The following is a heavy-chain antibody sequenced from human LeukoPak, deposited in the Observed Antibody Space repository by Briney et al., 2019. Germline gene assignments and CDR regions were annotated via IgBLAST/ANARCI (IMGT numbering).Heavy chain of an antibody. V-gene: IGHV3-53*01. Sequence: GGSLRLSCAASGFTFNNYGMHWVRQAPGKGLEWVSVIYSGGSTYYADSVKGRFTISRDNSKNTLYLQMNSLRAEDTAVYYCARLRRESSGWYDYWGQGTLVTVSS. CDR3: ARLRRESSGWYDY. J-gene: IGHJ4*02. D-gene: IGHD6-19*01. CDR2: IYSGGST. CDR1: GFTFNNYG.